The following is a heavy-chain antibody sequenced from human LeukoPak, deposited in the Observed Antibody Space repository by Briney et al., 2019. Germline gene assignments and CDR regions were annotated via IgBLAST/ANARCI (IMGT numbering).Heavy chain of an antibody. CDR2: ISGSGGST. CDR1: GFTFSSYS. Sequence: GESLRLSCAASGFTFSSYSMSWVRQAPGKGLEWVSAISGSGGSTYYADSVKGRFTISRDNSKNTLYLQMNSLRAEDTAVYYCAKDPAVTGPYYFDYWGQGTLVTVSS. D-gene: IGHD2-21*02. J-gene: IGHJ4*02. V-gene: IGHV3-23*01. CDR3: AKDPAVTGPYYFDY.